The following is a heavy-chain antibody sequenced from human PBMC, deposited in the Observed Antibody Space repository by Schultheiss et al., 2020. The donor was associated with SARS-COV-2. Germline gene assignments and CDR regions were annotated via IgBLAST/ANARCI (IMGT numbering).Heavy chain of an antibody. CDR2: ISSSGSTI. V-gene: IGHV3-48*04. CDR1: GFTFSSYA. CDR3: AKSKGAYYYYYMDV. Sequence: GGSLRLSCAASGFTFSSYAMSWVRQAPGKGLEWVSYISSSGSTIYYADSVKGRFTISRDNAKNSLYLQMNSLRAEDTAVYYCAKSKGAYYYYYMDVWGKGTTVTVSS. D-gene: IGHD1-26*01. J-gene: IGHJ6*03.